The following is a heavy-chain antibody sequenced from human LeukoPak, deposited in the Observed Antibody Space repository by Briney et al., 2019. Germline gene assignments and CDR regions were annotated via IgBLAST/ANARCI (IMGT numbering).Heavy chain of an antibody. D-gene: IGHD5-24*01. CDR2: IDTDGSAL. CDR1: GFTFKNYW. J-gene: IGHJ4*02. Sequence: GGSLRLSCAASGFTFKNYWMAWVRQAPGKGLEWVAKIDTDGSALFYLNSVKGRFTISRDNPRNSLYLQMNSLRAEDTSLYFCARDATRGGDFDYWGQGTLVTVSS. V-gene: IGHV3-7*04. CDR3: ARDATRGGDFDY.